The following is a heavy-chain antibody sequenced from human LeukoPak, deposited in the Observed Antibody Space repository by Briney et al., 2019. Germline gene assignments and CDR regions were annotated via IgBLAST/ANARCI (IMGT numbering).Heavy chain of an antibody. V-gene: IGHV4-59*01. CDR3: ARERLGYYDRSGLDY. Sequence: SETLSLTCTVSGGSISSYYCNWIRQPPGKGLEWIGYIYYSGSTNYNPSLKSRVTTSVDTSKNQFSLKLSSVTAADTAVYYCARERLGYYDRSGLDYWGQGTLVTVSS. CDR2: IYYSGST. CDR1: GGSISSYY. J-gene: IGHJ4*02. D-gene: IGHD3-22*01.